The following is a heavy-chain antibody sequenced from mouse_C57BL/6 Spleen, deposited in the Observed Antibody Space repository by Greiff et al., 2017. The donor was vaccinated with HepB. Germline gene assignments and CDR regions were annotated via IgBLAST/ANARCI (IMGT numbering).Heavy chain of an antibody. V-gene: IGHV1-55*01. CDR2: IYPGSGST. CDR1: GYTFTSYW. CDR3: ARSTSWDVEGNY. Sequence: VQLQQPGAELVKPGASVKMSCKASGYTFTSYWITWVKQRPGQGLEWIGDIYPGSGSTNYNEKFKGKATLTVDTSSSTAYMQLSSLTSEDSAVYYCARSTSWDVEGNYWGQGTTLTVSS. D-gene: IGHD4-1*01. J-gene: IGHJ2*01.